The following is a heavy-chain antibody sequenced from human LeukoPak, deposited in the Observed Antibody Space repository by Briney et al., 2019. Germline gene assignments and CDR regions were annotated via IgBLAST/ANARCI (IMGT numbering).Heavy chain of an antibody. J-gene: IGHJ4*02. CDR2: IYYSGST. CDR1: GGSISSGTYY. D-gene: IGHD3-10*01. CDR3: ARMDRDYYGSGRDYFDC. Sequence: SQTLSLTCTVSGGSISSGTYYWSWIRQHPGKGLEWIGYIYYSGSTYYNPSLKSRLTISVDTSENQFSLKLSSVTAADTAMYYCARMDRDYYGSGRDYFDCWGQGALVTVSS. V-gene: IGHV4-31*03.